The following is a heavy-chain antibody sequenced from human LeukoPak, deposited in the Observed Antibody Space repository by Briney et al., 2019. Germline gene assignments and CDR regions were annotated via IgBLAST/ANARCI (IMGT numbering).Heavy chain of an antibody. Sequence: GSLRLSCAASGFTFSSYGMSWVRQAPGKGLEWVSAISGSGGNTYYADSVKGRFTVSRDNSKNTLYLQMNSLRAEDTAAYYCAEEGCSGGSCYGYYYYMDVWGKGTTVTISS. V-gene: IGHV3-23*01. J-gene: IGHJ6*03. CDR2: ISGSGGNT. CDR1: GFTFSSYG. CDR3: AEEGCSGGSCYGYYYYMDV. D-gene: IGHD2-15*01.